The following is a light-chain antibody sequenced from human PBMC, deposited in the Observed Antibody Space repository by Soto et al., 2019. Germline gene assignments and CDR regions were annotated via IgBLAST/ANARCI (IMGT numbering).Light chain of an antibody. V-gene: IGKV3-11*01. Sequence: EIVLTQSPATLSLSPGERATLSCSASQSVSSYLDWYQQKPGQAPSLLLYDASNRATGIPATFSGSGYGTDFTLTIRSLVPDDFAVYYCPQRRNWPLTFGQGTKLEI. CDR3: PQRRNWPLT. CDR1: QSVSSY. J-gene: IGKJ2*01. CDR2: DAS.